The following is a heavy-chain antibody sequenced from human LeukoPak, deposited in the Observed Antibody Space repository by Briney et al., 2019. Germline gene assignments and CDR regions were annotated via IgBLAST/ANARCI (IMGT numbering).Heavy chain of an antibody. CDR1: GFTFSTYA. J-gene: IGHJ6*02. CDR3: AKSHTPRSRLDV. V-gene: IGHV3-23*01. D-gene: IGHD5-18*01. CDR2: ISGSGVDT. Sequence: GGSPRLSCAASGFTFSTYAMTWVPQAPGEGLEWVSAISGSGVDTSYATSVKARVTISRDNSKNTLYLQMNSLRVEATAEYYCAKSHTPRSRLDVWGQGTTVTVSS.